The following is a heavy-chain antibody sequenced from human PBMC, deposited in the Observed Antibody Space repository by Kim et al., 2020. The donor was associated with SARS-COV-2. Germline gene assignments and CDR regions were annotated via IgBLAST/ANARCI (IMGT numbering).Heavy chain of an antibody. CDR2: NT. J-gene: IGHJ4*02. Sequence: NTKYSQKFQGRVTITRDTSASTAYMELSSLRSEDTAVYYCARDHYYGSGSWGQGTLVTVSS. D-gene: IGHD3-10*01. CDR3: ARDHYYGSGS. V-gene: IGHV1-3*01.